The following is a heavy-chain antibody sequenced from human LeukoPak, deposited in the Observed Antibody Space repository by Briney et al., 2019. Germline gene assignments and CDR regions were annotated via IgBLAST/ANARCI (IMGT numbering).Heavy chain of an antibody. V-gene: IGHV3-30*18. CDR2: ISYDGSNK. D-gene: IGHD4-17*01. CDR1: GFTFSSYG. CDR3: AKEGINYYDDPHHLFDY. J-gene: IGHJ4*02. Sequence: GRSLRLSCAASGFTFSSYGMHWVRQAPGKGLEWVAVISYDGSNKYYADSVKGRFTISRDNSKNTLYLQMNSLRAEDTAVYYCAKEGINYYDDPHHLFDYWGQGTLVTVSS.